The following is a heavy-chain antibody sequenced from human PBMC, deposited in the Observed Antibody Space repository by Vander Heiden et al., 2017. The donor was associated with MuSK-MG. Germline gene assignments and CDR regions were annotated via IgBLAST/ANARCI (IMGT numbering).Heavy chain of an antibody. CDR3: ATAKTAYYFDY. CDR1: GFTFSSYS. CDR2: ISSSSSYR. J-gene: IGHJ4*02. V-gene: IGHV3-21*01. Sequence: EVQLVASGGGLVKPGGSLRLSCAASGFTFSSYSMNWVRQAPGKGLEWVSSISSSSSYRYYADSVKGRFTISRDNAKNSLYLQMNRLRAEDTAVYYCATAKTAYYFDYWGQGTLVTSPQ.